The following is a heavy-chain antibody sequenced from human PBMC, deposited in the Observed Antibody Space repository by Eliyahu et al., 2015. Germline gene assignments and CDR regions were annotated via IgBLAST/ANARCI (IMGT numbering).Heavy chain of an antibody. V-gene: IGHV3-23*01. J-gene: IGHJ3*02. CDR3: AKGQGPVLEGRI. Sequence: EVQLLESGGGLVQPGGSLRLXXSASGFXFSXYVMNWVRQAPGKGLEWXXGIGGSGVTMYYADSVKGRFTMSRDNSKNTMYLQMNSLRAEDTAVYYCAKGQGPVLEGRIWGQGTMVTVSS. CDR2: IGGSGVTM. D-gene: IGHD3-3*01. CDR1: GFXFSXYV.